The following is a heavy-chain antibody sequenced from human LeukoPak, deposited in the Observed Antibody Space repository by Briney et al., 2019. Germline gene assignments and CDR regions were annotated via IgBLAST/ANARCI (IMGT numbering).Heavy chain of an antibody. V-gene: IGHV4-34*01. CDR2: INHSGST. CDR1: GGSFSGYY. Sequence: SETLSLTCAVYGGSFSGYYWSWIRQPPGKGLEWIGEINHSGSTNYNPSLKSRVTISVDTSKNQFSLKLSSVTAADTAVYYCARDLGSSIYYYYGMDVWGQGTTVTVSS. J-gene: IGHJ6*02. D-gene: IGHD6-6*01. CDR3: ARDLGSSIYYYYGMDV.